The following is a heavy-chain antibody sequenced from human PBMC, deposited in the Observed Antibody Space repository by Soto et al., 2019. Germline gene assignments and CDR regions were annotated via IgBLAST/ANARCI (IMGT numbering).Heavy chain of an antibody. CDR2: ISYDGSNK. V-gene: IGHV3-30*18. CDR3: AKDTYYHDSSGYYIFDY. Sequence: QVQLVESGGGVVQPGRSQRLSCAASGFTFSSYGMHWVRQAPGKGPEWVAAISYDGSNKNYADSVKGRFTISRDNSKNTVYLQMNSLRPEDTAVYYCAKDTYYHDSSGYYIFDYWGQGTLVTVSS. CDR1: GFTFSSYG. D-gene: IGHD3-22*01. J-gene: IGHJ4*02.